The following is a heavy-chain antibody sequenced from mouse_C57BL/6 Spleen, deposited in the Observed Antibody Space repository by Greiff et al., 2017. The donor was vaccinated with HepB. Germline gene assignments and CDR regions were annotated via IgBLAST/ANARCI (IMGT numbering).Heavy chain of an antibody. J-gene: IGHJ2*01. D-gene: IGHD2-10*01. V-gene: IGHV1-55*01. CDR3: ARRAYYGNYGDY. Sequence: QVQLQQSGAELVKPGASVKMSCKASGYTFTSYWITWVKQRPGQGLEWIGDIYPGSGSTNYNEKFKSKATLTVDTSSSTAYMQLSSLTSEDSAVYYCARRAYYGNYGDYWGQGTTLTVSS. CDR1: GYTFTSYW. CDR2: IYPGSGST.